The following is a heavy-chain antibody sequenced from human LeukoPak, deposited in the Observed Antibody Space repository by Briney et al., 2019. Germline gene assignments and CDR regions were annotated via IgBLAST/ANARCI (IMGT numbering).Heavy chain of an antibody. D-gene: IGHD3-16*01. Sequence: GASVKVSCKASGYTFTSYDINWVRQATGQGLEWMGWMNPNSGNTGYAQKFQGRVTITRNTPISTAYMELSSLRSEDTAVYYCARGSRAGGYRYYFDYWGQGTLVTVSS. CDR1: GYTFTSYD. CDR3: ARGSRAGGYRYYFDY. CDR2: MNPNSGNT. J-gene: IGHJ4*02. V-gene: IGHV1-8*03.